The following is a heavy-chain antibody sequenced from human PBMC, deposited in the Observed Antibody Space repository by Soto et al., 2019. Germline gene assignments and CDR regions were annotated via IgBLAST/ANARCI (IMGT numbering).Heavy chain of an antibody. V-gene: IGHV4-30-4*01. CDR3: ARALDYYDSSGYSVGAFDI. CDR1: GGSISSGDSY. J-gene: IGHJ3*02. Sequence: SETLSLTCTVSGGSISSGDSYWRWIRQPPGKGPEWIGYIYYSGSTYYNPFLKSRFLMSVDTPKNQFSLKLSSVTAADTAVYYCARALDYYDSSGYSVGAFDIWGQGTMVTVSS. D-gene: IGHD3-22*01. CDR2: IYYSGST.